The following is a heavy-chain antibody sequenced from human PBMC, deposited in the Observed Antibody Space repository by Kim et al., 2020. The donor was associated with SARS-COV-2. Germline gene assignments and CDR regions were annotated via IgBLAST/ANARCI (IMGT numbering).Heavy chain of an antibody. D-gene: IGHD1-26*01. CDR2: TYYRSKWYN. CDR1: GDSVSSNSAA. J-gene: IGHJ4*02. V-gene: IGHV6-1*01. Sequence: SQTLSLTCAISGDSVSSNSAAWNWIRQSPSRGLEWLGSTYYRSKWYNGYAVSVKGRITINPDTSRNRFSLQLNSVTPEDTAVYYCARIVGGAVDYWGQGTLVTVSS. CDR3: ARIVGGAVDY.